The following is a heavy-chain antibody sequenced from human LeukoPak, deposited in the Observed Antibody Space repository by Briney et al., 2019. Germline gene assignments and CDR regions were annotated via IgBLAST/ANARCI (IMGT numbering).Heavy chain of an antibody. CDR2: INHSGST. CDR3: ARPYGGNSDDAFDI. D-gene: IGHD4-23*01. CDR1: GGSFSGYY. J-gene: IGHJ3*02. Sequence: SETLSLTCAVYGGSFSGYYWSWIRQPPGKGLEWIGEINHSGSTNYNPSLKSRVTISVDTSKNQFSLKLSSVTAADTAVYYCARPYGGNSDDAFDIWGQGTMVTVSS. V-gene: IGHV4-34*01.